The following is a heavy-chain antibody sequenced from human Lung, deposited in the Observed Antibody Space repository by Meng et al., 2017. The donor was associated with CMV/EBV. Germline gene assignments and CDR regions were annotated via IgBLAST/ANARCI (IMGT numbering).Heavy chain of an antibody. CDR1: GYTFNYYY. CDR3: ATWNYNWSNY. Sequence: GLSGVLVTNTALSWRVVCNGSGYTFNYYYFHWVRQGHGQGIVWVGCINSNTGDKKYAQKFEGRVTVNRDTSITTVYLELTTVRSDDTAFYYCATWNYNWSNYWGQGTLVTVSS. V-gene: IGHV1-2*02. J-gene: IGHJ4*02. D-gene: IGHD1-1*01. CDR2: INSNTGDK.